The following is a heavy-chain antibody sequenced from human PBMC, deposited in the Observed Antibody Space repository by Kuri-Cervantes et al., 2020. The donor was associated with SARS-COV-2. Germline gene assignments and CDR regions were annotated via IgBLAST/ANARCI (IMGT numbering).Heavy chain of an antibody. CDR3: AKDYYGSGPGYFDY. D-gene: IGHD3-10*01. J-gene: IGHJ4*02. CDR2: IRYDGSNK. V-gene: IGHV3-30*02. CDR1: GFTFSSYG. Sequence: GESLKISCAASGFTFSSYGMHWVRQAPGKGLEWVAFIRYDGSNKYYADSVKGRFTISRDDSKNTLYLQMNSLRAEDTAVYYCAKDYYGSGPGYFDYWGQGTLVTVSS.